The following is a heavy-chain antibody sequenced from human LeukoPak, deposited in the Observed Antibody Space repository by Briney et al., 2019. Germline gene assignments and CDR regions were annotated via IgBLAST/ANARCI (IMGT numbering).Heavy chain of an antibody. V-gene: IGHV3-30-3*01. CDR3: ASLSAVAGTSVIDY. CDR2: ISYDGSNK. CDR1: GFTFSSYA. Sequence: GGSLRLSCAASGFTFSSYAMHWVRQAPGKGLEWVAVISYDGSNKYYADSVKGRFTISRDNFKNTLYLQMNSLRAEDTAVYYCASLSAVAGTSVIDYWGQGTLVTVSS. J-gene: IGHJ4*02. D-gene: IGHD6-19*01.